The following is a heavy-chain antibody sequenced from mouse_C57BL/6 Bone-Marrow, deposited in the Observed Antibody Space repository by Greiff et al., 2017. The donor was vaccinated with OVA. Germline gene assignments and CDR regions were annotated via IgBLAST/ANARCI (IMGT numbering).Heavy chain of an antibody. J-gene: IGHJ1*03. Sequence: QVQLQQPGAELVKPGASVKMSCKASGYTFTSYWITWVKQRPGQGLEWIGDIYPGSGSTNYNEKFKSKATLTVDTSSSTASMQRSSLTSEESAVYDCARRQLRLYWYVEVWGTGTTVTVCS. CDR3: ARRQLRLYWYVEV. CDR1: GYTFTSYW. CDR2: IYPGSGST. D-gene: IGHD3-2*02. V-gene: IGHV1-55*01.